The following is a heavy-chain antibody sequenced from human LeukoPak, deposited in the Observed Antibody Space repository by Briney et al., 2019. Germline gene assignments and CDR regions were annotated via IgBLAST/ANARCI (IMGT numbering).Heavy chain of an antibody. Sequence: PSETLSLTCTVSGGSISSGGYYWSWIHQHPGKGLEWIGYIYYSGSTYYNPSLKSRVTISVDTSNNQFSLKLNSVTAADTAVYYCASQSGDVRFDYWGQGTLVTVSS. V-gene: IGHV4-31*03. CDR3: ASQSGDVRFDY. J-gene: IGHJ4*02. CDR2: IYYSGST. CDR1: GGSISSGGYY. D-gene: IGHD3-10*02.